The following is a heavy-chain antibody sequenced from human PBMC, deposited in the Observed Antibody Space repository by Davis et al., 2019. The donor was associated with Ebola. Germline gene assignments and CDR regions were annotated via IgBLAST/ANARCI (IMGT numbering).Heavy chain of an antibody. Sequence: SETLSLTCTVSGGSISSGGYYWSWIRQHPGKGLEWIGEIYHSGSTNYNPSLKSRVTISVDKSKNQFSLKLSSVTAADTAVYYCARETAVTTAFDYWGQGTLVTVSS. J-gene: IGHJ4*02. CDR1: GGSISSGGYY. D-gene: IGHD4-17*01. V-gene: IGHV4-39*07. CDR2: IYHSGST. CDR3: ARETAVTTAFDY.